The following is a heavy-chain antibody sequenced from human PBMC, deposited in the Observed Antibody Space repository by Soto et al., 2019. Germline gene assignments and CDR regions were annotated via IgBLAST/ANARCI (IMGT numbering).Heavy chain of an antibody. D-gene: IGHD6-13*01. Sequence: GGSLRLSCAASGSIFTGYGMHWVRQAPGKGLEWVAVIWFDGSNKYYADSVKGRFTIYRDNSKNMLYLQMNSLRVEDTAVYYCAGIAAAGSPYYYMDVWGKGTTVTVSS. CDR2: IWFDGSNK. V-gene: IGHV3-33*01. CDR1: GSIFTGYG. CDR3: AGIAAAGSPYYYMDV. J-gene: IGHJ6*03.